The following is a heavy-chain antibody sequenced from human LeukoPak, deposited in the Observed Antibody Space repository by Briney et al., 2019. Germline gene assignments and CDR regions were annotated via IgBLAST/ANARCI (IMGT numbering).Heavy chain of an antibody. D-gene: IGHD6-13*01. J-gene: IGHJ4*02. V-gene: IGHV3-9*01. CDR3: ARRRGFVGAPGTEPFDY. Sequence: GGSLRLSCAASGFTFDDYAMHWLRQAPGKGLEGVSGISWNSGSIGYADSVKGRFTISRDNAKNSLYLQMNSLRAEDTALYYCARRRGFVGAPGTEPFDYWGQGTLVTVSS. CDR2: ISWNSGSI. CDR1: GFTFDDYA.